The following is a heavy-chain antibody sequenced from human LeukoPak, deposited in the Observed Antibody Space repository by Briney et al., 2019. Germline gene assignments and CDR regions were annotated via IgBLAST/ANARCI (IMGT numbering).Heavy chain of an antibody. D-gene: IGHD1-26*01. V-gene: IGHV4-39*01. CDR2: IYYSGST. Sequence: SETLSLTCTVSGGSISSSSYYWGWIRQPPGKGLEWIGSIYYSGSTYYNPSLKSRVTISVDTSKNQFSLKLSSVTAADTAVYYCARHDEWELPAFDIWGQGTMVTVSS. CDR3: ARHDEWELPAFDI. J-gene: IGHJ3*02. CDR1: GGSISSSSYY.